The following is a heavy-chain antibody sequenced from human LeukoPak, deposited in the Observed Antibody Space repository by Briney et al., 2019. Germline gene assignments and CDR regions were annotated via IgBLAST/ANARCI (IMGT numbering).Heavy chain of an antibody. D-gene: IGHD1-26*01. CDR2: MYYNGKT. Sequence: WVRQAPGKGLEWIGSMYYNGKTYYNPSLKSRVTISVDTSKNQLSLRLTSVTAADTAVYYCARDAIVGATTWFDPWGQGTLVTVSS. J-gene: IGHJ5*02. V-gene: IGHV4-39*07. CDR3: ARDAIVGATTWFDP.